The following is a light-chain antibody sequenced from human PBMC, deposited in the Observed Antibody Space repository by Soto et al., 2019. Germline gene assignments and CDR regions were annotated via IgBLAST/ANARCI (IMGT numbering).Light chain of an antibody. CDR1: PGISNY. CDR2: AAS. V-gene: IGKV1-16*02. J-gene: IGKJ4*01. CDR3: QQYNSYPLT. Sequence: DIQMTQSPSSLSASVGDRVTITSRASPGISNYLAWFQQKPGKATKSLIYAASSSQSGVPSKFSSSGSGTDFSLAISSLQPEDFAPYYCQQYNSYPLTFGGGTKVEIK.